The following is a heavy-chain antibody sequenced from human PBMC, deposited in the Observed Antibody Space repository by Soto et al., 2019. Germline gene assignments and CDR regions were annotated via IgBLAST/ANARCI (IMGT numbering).Heavy chain of an antibody. CDR1: GFTFSRYG. D-gene: IGHD2-21*02. J-gene: IGHJ4*02. Sequence: QVQLVESGGGVVQPGRSLRLSCAASGFTFSRYGMHWVRQAPGKGLEWVAVISYDGSNKYYADSVKGRFTISRDNSKNTLYLQMNSLRAEDTAVYYCATQGARGAHIVVVTAIPVDYWGQGTLVTVSS. CDR3: ATQGARGAHIVVVTAIPVDY. CDR2: ISYDGSNK. V-gene: IGHV3-30*03.